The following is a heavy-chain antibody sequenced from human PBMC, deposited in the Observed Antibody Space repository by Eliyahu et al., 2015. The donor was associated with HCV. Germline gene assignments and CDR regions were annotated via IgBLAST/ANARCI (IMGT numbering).Heavy chain of an antibody. D-gene: IGHD3-16*01. V-gene: IGHV4-39*01. J-gene: IGHJ3*02. CDR2: IYYSGST. CDR3: AKLIGMTTSGASGAFDI. CDR1: GGSISSSXHY. Sequence: QLQLQESGPGLVKPSXXLSLTCAVSGGSISSSXHYWGWIRQPPGKGLEWIGSIYYSGSTYYKPSFKSRVTISVDTSKNQFSLNITSVTAADTAVYYCAKLIGMTTSGASGAFDIWGQGTMVTVSX.